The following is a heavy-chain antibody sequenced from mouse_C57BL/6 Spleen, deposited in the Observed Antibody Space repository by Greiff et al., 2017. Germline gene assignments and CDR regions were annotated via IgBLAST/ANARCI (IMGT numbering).Heavy chain of an antibody. Sequence: EVQLQQSGTVLARPGASVKMSCKTSGYTFTSYWMHWVKQRPGQGLEWIGAIYPGNSDTSYNQKFKGKAKLTAVTSASTAYMELSSLTNEDSAVYYCTRSYYGSSQDFDYWGQGTTLTVSS. CDR2: IYPGNSDT. V-gene: IGHV1-5*01. J-gene: IGHJ2*01. CDR3: TRSYYGSSQDFDY. CDR1: GYTFTSYW. D-gene: IGHD1-1*01.